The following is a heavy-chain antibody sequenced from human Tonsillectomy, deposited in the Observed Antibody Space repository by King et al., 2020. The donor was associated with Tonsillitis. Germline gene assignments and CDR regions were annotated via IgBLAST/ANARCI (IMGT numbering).Heavy chain of an antibody. D-gene: IGHD5-12*01. CDR2: ISGSGGST. CDR3: AKDREGVGYLEGSDY. V-gene: IGHV3-23*04. J-gene: IGHJ4*02. CDR1: GFTFSSYA. Sequence: VQLVESGGGLVQPGGSLRLSCAASGFTFSSYAMSWVRQAPGKGLEWVSAISGSGGSTYYADSVKGRFTISRDNSKNTLYLQMNSQGAEDTAVYYCAKDREGVGYLEGSDYWGQGTLVTVSS.